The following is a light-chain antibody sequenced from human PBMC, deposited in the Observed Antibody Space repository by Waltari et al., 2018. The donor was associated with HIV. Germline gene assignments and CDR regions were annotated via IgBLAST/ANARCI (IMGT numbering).Light chain of an antibody. V-gene: IGLV3-19*01. CDR3: NSRDSSGNLYV. J-gene: IGLJ1*01. Sequence: DPAVSVALGQTVRITCQGDSLRSYYASWYQQKPGQAPVLVIYGKNNRPSGIPDRFSGSSSGNTASLTITGAQAEDEADYYCNSRDSSGNLYVFGTGTKVTVL. CDR2: GKN. CDR1: SLRSYY.